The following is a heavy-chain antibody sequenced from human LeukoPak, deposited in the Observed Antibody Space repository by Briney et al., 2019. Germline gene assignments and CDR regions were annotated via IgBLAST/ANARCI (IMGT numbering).Heavy chain of an antibody. V-gene: IGHV3-23*01. D-gene: IGHD2-2*01. J-gene: IGHJ4*02. Sequence: PGGSLRLSCAASGFTFSSYAMSWVRQAPGKGLEWVSAISGSGGSTYYADSVKGRFTISRDNSKNTLYLLMNSLRAEDTAVYYCAKELSIVVVPAAEDDYWGQGTLVTVSS. CDR1: GFTFSSYA. CDR3: AKELSIVVVPAAEDDY. CDR2: ISGSGGST.